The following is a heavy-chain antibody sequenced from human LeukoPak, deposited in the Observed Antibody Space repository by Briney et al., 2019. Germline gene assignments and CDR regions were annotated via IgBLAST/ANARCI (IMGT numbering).Heavy chain of an antibody. J-gene: IGHJ6*02. CDR1: GFTVSSNY. D-gene: IGHD3-16*01. V-gene: IGHV3-53*01. CDR2: IYSGGST. Sequence: GGSLRLSCAAPGFTVSSNYMSWVRQAPGKGLEWVSVIYSGGSTYYADSMKGRFTISRDNSKNTLYLQMNSLRAEDTAVYYCARDLRLGELEGMDVWGQGTTVTVSS. CDR3: ARDLRLGELEGMDV.